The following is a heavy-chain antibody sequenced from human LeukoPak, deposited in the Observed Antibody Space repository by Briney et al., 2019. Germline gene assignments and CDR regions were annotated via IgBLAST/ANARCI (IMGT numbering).Heavy chain of an antibody. D-gene: IGHD1-7*01. Sequence: GASLKISCKASGYTFTSYWIGWVRQLPGKGLGWMGIVYPGDSDTRYSPSFQGQVTISADKSINTAYLHWSRLKTSDTAIYYCARRGLELRGDYDYYTDVWGKGTTVTVSS. CDR1: GYTFTSYW. J-gene: IGHJ6*03. CDR3: ARRGLELRGDYDYYTDV. V-gene: IGHV5-51*01. CDR2: VYPGDSDT.